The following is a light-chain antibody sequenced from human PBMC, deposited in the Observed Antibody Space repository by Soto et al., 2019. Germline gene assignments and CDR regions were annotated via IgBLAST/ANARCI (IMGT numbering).Light chain of an antibody. CDR3: AAWDDSLNGWV. CDR1: SSNIGSNT. V-gene: IGLV1-44*01. CDR2: SNN. J-gene: IGLJ3*02. Sequence: QLVLTQPPSASGTPGQRVTISCSGSSSNIGSNTVNWYQQFPGAAPKLLIYSNNQRPSGVPDRFSGSKSGTSASLAISGLQSEDEGDYYCAAWDDSLNGWVFGGGTKLTVL.